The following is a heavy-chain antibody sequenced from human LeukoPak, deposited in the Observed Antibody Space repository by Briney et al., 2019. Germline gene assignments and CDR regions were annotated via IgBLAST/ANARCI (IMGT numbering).Heavy chain of an antibody. J-gene: IGHJ6*03. V-gene: IGHV4-34*01. CDR3: AAGCTDTSCFWFYYADV. CDR2: INHSGST. CDR1: GGSFSGYY. Sequence: PSETLSLTCAVYGGSFSGYYWTWIRQPPGKGLEWIGEINHSGSTNYNPSLKSRVTISVGTSKNQFSLKLTSVTAADTAVYYCAAGCTDTSCFWFYYADVWGKGTTVTVSS. D-gene: IGHD2-2*01.